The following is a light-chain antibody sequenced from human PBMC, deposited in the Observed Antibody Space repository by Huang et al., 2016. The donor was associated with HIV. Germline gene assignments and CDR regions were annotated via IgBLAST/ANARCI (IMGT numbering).Light chain of an antibody. J-gene: IGKJ4*01. CDR1: QSVRSN. CDR2: DAS. Sequence: EIVLTQSPTTLSLSPGERATLSCRASQSVRSNLAWYQQKPGQAPRLLIDDASNRAPGIPARFGGSGSGTDFTLTISSLEPEDFAVYYCQHRSNWPQLTFGGGTKVEIK. CDR3: QHRSNWPQLT. V-gene: IGKV3-11*01.